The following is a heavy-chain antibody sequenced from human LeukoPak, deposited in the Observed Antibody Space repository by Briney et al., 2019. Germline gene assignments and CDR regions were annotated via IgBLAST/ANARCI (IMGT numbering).Heavy chain of an antibody. J-gene: IGHJ4*02. D-gene: IGHD3-10*01. CDR1: GYTFTDYY. Sequence: ASVKVSCKASGYTFTDYYMHWLRQAPGQGLEWMGRINPNSGDTNFAQKFQGRVTVTRDTSISTAYMELSGLRSDDTAVYYCARPARTSGSYFDWGQGTLVTVSS. CDR3: ARPARTSGSYFD. V-gene: IGHV1-2*06. CDR2: INPNSGDT.